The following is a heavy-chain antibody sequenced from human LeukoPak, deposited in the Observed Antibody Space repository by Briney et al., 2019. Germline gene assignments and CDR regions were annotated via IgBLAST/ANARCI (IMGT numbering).Heavy chain of an antibody. D-gene: IGHD3-22*01. J-gene: IGHJ4*02. Sequence: GGSLRLSCAASGFTFSSYGVHWVRQAPGKGLEWVAVISCDGSNKYYADSVKGRFTVSRDNSKNTLYLQMNSLRAEDTAVYYCAKPYYDSSGYYWGQGTLVTVSS. CDR3: AKPYYDSSGYY. CDR1: GFTFSSYG. CDR2: ISCDGSNK. V-gene: IGHV3-30*18.